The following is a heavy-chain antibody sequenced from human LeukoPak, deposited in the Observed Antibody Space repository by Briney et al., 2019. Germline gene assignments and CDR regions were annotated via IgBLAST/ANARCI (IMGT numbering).Heavy chain of an antibody. D-gene: IGHD3-22*01. V-gene: IGHV3-74*01. J-gene: IGHJ4*02. Sequence: GGSLRLSCAASGFTFSSHWIHWVRQAPGKGLVWVSRINSDGSSTSYADSVKGRFTISRDNSKNTLYLQMNSLRAEDTAVYYCAREYYYDSSGHPDYWGQGTLVTVSS. CDR3: AREYYYDSSGHPDY. CDR2: INSDGSST. CDR1: GFTFSSHW.